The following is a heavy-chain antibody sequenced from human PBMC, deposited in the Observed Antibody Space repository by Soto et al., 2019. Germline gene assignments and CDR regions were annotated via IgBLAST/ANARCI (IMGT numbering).Heavy chain of an antibody. CDR3: ARAFHYDILTGPSYGMDV. J-gene: IGHJ6*02. Sequence: PGESLKISCKGSGYSFTSYWIGWVRQMPGKGLEWMGIIYPGDSDTRYSPSFQGQVTISADKSISTAYLQWSSLKASDTAMYYCARAFHYDILTGPSYGMDVWGQGTTVTVSS. CDR2: IYPGDSDT. CDR1: GYSFTSYW. V-gene: IGHV5-51*01. D-gene: IGHD3-9*01.